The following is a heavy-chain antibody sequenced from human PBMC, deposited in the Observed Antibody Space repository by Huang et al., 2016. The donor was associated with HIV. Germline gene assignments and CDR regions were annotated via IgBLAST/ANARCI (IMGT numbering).Heavy chain of an antibody. Sequence: QVQLQQWGAGLLKPSETLSLTCAVYGGSFSGYYWSWIRQSPGKGLEWIGEMNHSGSTNYNPSLKIRLTISVDTSKNQFSLKLSSVTAADTAVYYCARERMMSWLDDHDAFDIWGQGTMVTVSS. J-gene: IGHJ3*02. D-gene: IGHD1-1*01. CDR2: MNHSGST. CDR3: ARERMMSWLDDHDAFDI. V-gene: IGHV4-34*01. CDR1: GGSFSGYY.